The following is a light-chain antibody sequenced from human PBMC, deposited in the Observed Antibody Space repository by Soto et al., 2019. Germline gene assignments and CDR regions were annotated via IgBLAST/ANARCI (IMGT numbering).Light chain of an antibody. CDR1: SSDVGGYKY. CDR2: DVS. Sequence: QSALTQPASVSGSPGQSITISCTGTSSDVGGYKYVSWYQHHPGKAPKLMIYDVSNRPSGVSNRFSGSKSGNTASLTISGLQAEDEAYYYCSSSTSTSTLVFGGGTQLTVL. CDR3: SSSTSTSTLV. J-gene: IGLJ2*01. V-gene: IGLV2-14*03.